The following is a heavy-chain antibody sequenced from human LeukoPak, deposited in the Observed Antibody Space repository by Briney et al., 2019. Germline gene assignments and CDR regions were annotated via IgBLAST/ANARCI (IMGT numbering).Heavy chain of an antibody. CDR1: GFTFSSYW. CDR3: ARYLGKPITGTDH. CDR2: IKQDGSEK. J-gene: IGHJ5*02. D-gene: IGHD1-20*01. Sequence: GGSLRLSCAASGFTFSSYWMSWVRQAPGKGLEWVANIKQDGSEKYYVDSVKGRFTISRDNAKNSLYLQMNSLRAEDTAVYYCARYLGKPITGTDHRGQGTLVTVSS. V-gene: IGHV3-7*01.